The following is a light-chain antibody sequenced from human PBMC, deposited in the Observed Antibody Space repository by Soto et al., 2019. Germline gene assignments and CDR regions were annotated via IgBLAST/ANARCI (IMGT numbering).Light chain of an antibody. J-gene: IGLJ2*01. CDR3: RSYTSSSTLI. CDR2: NVI. V-gene: IGLV2-14*03. CDR1: RSDVGGYDS. Sequence: QSVLTQPASVSGSPGQSITISCTGTRSDVGGYDSVSWYQQLPGKAPKLIIYNVINRPSGVSNRFSGSKSGNTASLTISGLQAEDEADYYCRSYTSSSTLIFGGGTKLTVL.